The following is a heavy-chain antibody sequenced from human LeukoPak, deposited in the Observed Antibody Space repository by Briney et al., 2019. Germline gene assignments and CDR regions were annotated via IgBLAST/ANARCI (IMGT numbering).Heavy chain of an antibody. D-gene: IGHD4-17*01. J-gene: IGHJ3*02. CDR2: IIPIFGTA. Sequence: SVKVSCKASGGTFSSYAISWVRQAPGQGLEWMGGIIPIFGTANYAQKFQGRVTITTDESTSTAYMELSSLRSEDTAVYHCARADYGDYGFFDIWGQGTMVTVSS. V-gene: IGHV1-69*05. CDR1: GGTFSSYA. CDR3: ARADYGDYGFFDI.